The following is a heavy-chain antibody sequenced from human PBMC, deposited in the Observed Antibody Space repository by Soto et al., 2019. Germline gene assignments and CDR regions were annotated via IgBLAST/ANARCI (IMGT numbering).Heavy chain of an antibody. CDR2: ISSSSNTI. CDR3: ARDAGGATYN. D-gene: IGHD1-26*01. J-gene: IGHJ4*02. Sequence: EVQLVESGGGLVKPGGSLRLSCAASGFTFCGYAMNWVRQAPGEGLEWVSFISSSSNTIYYADSVRGRFTISRDNAKNSLYLQMNSLRVEDTAVYYCARDAGGATYNWGQGTLVTVSS. CDR1: GFTFCGYA. V-gene: IGHV3-21*02.